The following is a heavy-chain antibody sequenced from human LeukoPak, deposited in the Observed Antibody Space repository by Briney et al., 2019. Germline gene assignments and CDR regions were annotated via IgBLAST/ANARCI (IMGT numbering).Heavy chain of an antibody. D-gene: IGHD3-3*01. CDR2: IIPILGIA. CDR3: ARGLTIFGVVINYMDV. V-gene: IGHV1-69*02. J-gene: IGHJ6*03. Sequence: SVKVSCKASGGTFGSYTISWVRQAPGQGPERMGRIIPILGIANYAQKFQGRVTITADKSTSTAYMELSSLRSEDTAVYYCARGLTIFGVVINYMDVWGKGTTVTVSS. CDR1: GGTFGSYT.